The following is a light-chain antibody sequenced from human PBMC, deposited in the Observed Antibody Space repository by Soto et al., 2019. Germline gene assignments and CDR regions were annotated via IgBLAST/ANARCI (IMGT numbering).Light chain of an antibody. CDR2: AAS. CDR1: QGIRND. J-gene: IGKJ4*01. CDR3: LQDYNSLT. V-gene: IGKV1-6*01. Sequence: AIQMTQSPSSLSASVGDRVTITCRASQGIRNDLGWYQQKPGKAPKLLIYAASSLQSGVPSRFSGSGSGTDFTLNISSLQPEDFATYYCLQDYNSLTFGGGTKVEIK.